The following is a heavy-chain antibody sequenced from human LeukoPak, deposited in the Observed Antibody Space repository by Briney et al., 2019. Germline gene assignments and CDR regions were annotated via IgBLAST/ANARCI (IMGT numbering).Heavy chain of an antibody. CDR2: TRYDGSNK. Sequence: GGSLRPSCAAPGFTFSSYGMHWVRQPPGKGLEWVAFTRYDGSNKYYADSVKGRFTISRDNSKNMLYLQMNSLRAEDTAVYYCAKDPQKWESYFDYWGQGTLVTVSS. V-gene: IGHV3-30*02. CDR3: AKDPQKWESYFDY. CDR1: GFTFSSYG. D-gene: IGHD1-26*01. J-gene: IGHJ4*02.